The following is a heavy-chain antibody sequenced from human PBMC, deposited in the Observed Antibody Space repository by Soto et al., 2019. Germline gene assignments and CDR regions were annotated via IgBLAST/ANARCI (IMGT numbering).Heavy chain of an antibody. CDR2: IYYSGST. CDR3: ARVDVGATGVYFDY. CDR1: GGSISSGGYY. D-gene: IGHD1-26*01. Sequence: SASLSLTCPFSGGSISSGGYYWSWIRQHPGKGLEWIGYIYYSGSTYYNPSLKSRVTISVDTSKNQFSLKLSSVTAADTAVYYCARVDVGATGVYFDYWGQGTLVTVSS. J-gene: IGHJ4*02. V-gene: IGHV4-31*03.